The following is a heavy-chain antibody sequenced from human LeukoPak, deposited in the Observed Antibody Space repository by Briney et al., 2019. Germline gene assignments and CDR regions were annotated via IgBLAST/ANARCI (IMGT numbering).Heavy chain of an antibody. J-gene: IGHJ4*02. V-gene: IGHV2-70*04. CDR2: IDWDDDK. Sequence: VSGPTLVNPTQTLTLTCTFSGFSLSTSGMRVSWIRQPPGKALEWLARIDWDDDKFYSTSLKTRLTISKYTSKNQVVLTMTNMDPVDTATYYCARITAGSGYYDYWGQGTLVTVSS. CDR1: GFSLSTSGMR. D-gene: IGHD3-22*01. CDR3: ARITAGSGYYDY.